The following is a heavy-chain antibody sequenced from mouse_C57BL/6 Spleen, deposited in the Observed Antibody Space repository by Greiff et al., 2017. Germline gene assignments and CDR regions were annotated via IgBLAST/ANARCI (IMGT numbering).Heavy chain of an antibody. Sequence: EVKLVESEGGLVQPGSSMKLSCTASGFTFSDYYMAWVRQVPEKGLEWVANINYDGSSTYYLDSLKIRFIISRDNAKNILYLQMSSLKSEDTATYYCARERGYFDYWGQGTTLTVSS. CDR1: GFTFSDYY. J-gene: IGHJ2*01. CDR2: INYDGSST. CDR3: ARERGYFDY. V-gene: IGHV5-16*01.